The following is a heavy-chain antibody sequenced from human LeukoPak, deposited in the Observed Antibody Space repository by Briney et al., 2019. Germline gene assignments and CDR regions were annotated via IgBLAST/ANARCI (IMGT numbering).Heavy chain of an antibody. CDR2: ISYDGSNK. D-gene: IGHD1-14*01. CDR3: ARDHNRGFDY. CDR1: GFTFSSYA. V-gene: IGHV3-30*04. J-gene: IGHJ4*02. Sequence: GGSLRLSCAASGFTFSSYAMHWVRQAPGKGLEWVAVISYDGSNKYYADSVKGRFTISRDNSKNTLSLQMNSLRAEDTAVYYCARDHNRGFDYWGQGTLVTVSS.